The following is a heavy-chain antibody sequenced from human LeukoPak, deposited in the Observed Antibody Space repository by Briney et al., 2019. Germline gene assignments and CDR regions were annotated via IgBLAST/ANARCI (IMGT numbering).Heavy chain of an antibody. CDR1: GVTLSPYG. V-gene: IGHV3-30*18. D-gene: IGHD6-19*01. CDR2: ISYDGSNK. J-gene: IGHJ2*01. CDR3: AKDLGGGSGCYDL. Sequence: PGMSLRLSCAASGVTLSPYGMHWVRQAPGKGLEWVAIISYDGSNKYYADSVQGRFTISRDNSKNTLYLQMNSLRAEDTAVYYCAKDLGGGSGCYDLWGRGTLVTVSS.